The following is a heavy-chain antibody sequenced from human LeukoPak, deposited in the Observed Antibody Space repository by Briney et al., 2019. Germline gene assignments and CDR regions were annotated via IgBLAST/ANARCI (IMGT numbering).Heavy chain of an antibody. D-gene: IGHD5-12*01. Sequence: ASVKVSCKASGYTFTGHYMHWARQAPGQGLEWMGWINPNSGGTNYAQKFQGWVTMTRDTSISTAYMELSRLRSDDTAVYYCARDIILYSGYDLNPWGQGTLVTVSS. J-gene: IGHJ5*02. CDR1: GYTFTGHY. CDR2: INPNSGGT. CDR3: ARDIILYSGYDLNP. V-gene: IGHV1-2*04.